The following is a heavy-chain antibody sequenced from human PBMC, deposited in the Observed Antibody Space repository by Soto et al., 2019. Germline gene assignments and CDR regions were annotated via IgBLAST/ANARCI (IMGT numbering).Heavy chain of an antibody. J-gene: IGHJ6*02. CDR3: ARGVEVVAATPYSYYGMDV. D-gene: IGHD2-15*01. CDR1: GFTFSDHY. Sequence: GGSLRLSCAASGFTFSDHYMDWVRQAPGKGLEWVGRTRNKANSYTTEYAASVKGRFTISRDDSKNSLYLQMNSLKTEDTAVYYCARGVEVVAATPYSYYGMDVWGQGTTVTVSS. V-gene: IGHV3-72*01. CDR2: TRNKANSYTT.